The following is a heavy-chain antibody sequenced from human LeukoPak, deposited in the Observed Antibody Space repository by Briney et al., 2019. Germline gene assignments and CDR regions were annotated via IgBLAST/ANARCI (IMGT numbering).Heavy chain of an antibody. Sequence: GGSLRLSCAASGFSFSDYYMSWIRQAPGKGLEWVSYINSIGSYTNYADSVKGRFTISRDNAKNSLYLQMNSLRAEDTAVYYCARVRGYTGMVDYWGQGTLVTVSS. CDR1: GFSFSDYY. V-gene: IGHV3-11*05. CDR3: ARVRGYTGMVDY. J-gene: IGHJ4*02. CDR2: INSIGSYT. D-gene: IGHD5-18*01.